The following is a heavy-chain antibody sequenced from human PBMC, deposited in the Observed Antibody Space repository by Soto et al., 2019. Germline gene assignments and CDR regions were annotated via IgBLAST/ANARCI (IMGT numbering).Heavy chain of an antibody. D-gene: IGHD3-9*01. V-gene: IGHV3-74*01. Sequence: GGSLRLSXAGSGFTLSDHWMHWVRQAPGKGLVWVARLRGDGSSSSYAAAVKDRVTVSRDNAKDTVYLQLSSLRAEDTAVYYCTKTSVDNSWPYFQDWGQGTKVTVSS. J-gene: IGHJ4*02. CDR3: TKTSVDNSWPYFQD. CDR1: GFTLSDHW. CDR2: LRGDGSSS.